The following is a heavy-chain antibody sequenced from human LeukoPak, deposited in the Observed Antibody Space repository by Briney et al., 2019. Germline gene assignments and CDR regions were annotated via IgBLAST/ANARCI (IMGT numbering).Heavy chain of an antibody. Sequence: GGSLRLSCVASGFTFPTYSMAWVRQAPGKGLEWVAVISYDGSNKYYADSVKGRFTISRDNSKNTLYLQMNSLRAEDTAVYYCARVQRAGPPDYWGQGTLVTVSS. CDR2: ISYDGSNK. CDR3: ARVQRAGPPDY. CDR1: GFTFPTYS. J-gene: IGHJ4*02. D-gene: IGHD6-19*01. V-gene: IGHV3-30*04.